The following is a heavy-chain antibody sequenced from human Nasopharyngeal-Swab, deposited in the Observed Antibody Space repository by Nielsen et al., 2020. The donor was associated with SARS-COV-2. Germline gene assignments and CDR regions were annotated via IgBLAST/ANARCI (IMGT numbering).Heavy chain of an antibody. CDR2: FYYTGST. J-gene: IGHJ4*02. D-gene: IGHD5-24*01. CDR1: GGSISSSSYY. Sequence: SETLSLTCTVSGGSISSSSYYWGWIRQSPGKGLEWIGSFYYTGSTYYNLSLKSRVTISVDTSQNQFSLKVNSGTAADTAVYYCARTQEMATLSFDSWGQGTLVTVSS. CDR3: ARTQEMATLSFDS. V-gene: IGHV4-39*01.